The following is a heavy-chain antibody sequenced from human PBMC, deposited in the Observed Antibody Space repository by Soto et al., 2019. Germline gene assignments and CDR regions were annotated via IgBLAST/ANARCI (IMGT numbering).Heavy chain of an antibody. CDR2: INYSGST. CDR3: ARGGWLRFDP. Sequence: QVQLQESGPGLVKPSETLSLTCTVSGVSISSYYWSWIRQPPGKGLEWIGYINYSGSTNYNPSLKSRVTISIDTSKNQFSLKLSSVTAADTAVYYCARGGWLRFDPWGQGNLGTVSS. CDR1: GVSISSYY. V-gene: IGHV4-59*01. J-gene: IGHJ5*02. D-gene: IGHD5-12*01.